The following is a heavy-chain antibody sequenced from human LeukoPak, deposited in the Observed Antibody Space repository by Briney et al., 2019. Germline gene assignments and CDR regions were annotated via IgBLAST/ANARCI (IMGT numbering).Heavy chain of an antibody. V-gene: IGHV3-49*03. D-gene: IGHD4-17*01. J-gene: IGHJ4*02. CDR3: TTTAYGDNIDY. Sequence: PGRSLRLSCTASEFTFGDYAMSWFRQAPGKGLEWVGFIRSKAYGGTTEYAASVKGRFTISRDDSKSIAYLQMNSLKTEDTAVYYCTTTAYGDNIDYWGQGTLVTVSS. CDR2: IRSKAYGGTT. CDR1: EFTFGDYA.